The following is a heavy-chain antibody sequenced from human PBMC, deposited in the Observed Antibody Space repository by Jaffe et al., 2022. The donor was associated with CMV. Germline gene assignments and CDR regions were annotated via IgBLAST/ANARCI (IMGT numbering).Heavy chain of an antibody. CDR2: INAGNGNT. Sequence: QVQLVQSGAEVKKPGASVKVSCKASGYTFTSYAMHWVRQAPGQRLEWMGWINAGNGNTKYSQKFQGRVTITRDTSASTAYMELSSLRSEDTAVYYCAGYSGSYSLPYYYYYMDVWGKGTTVTVSS. CDR1: GYTFTSYA. J-gene: IGHJ6*03. D-gene: IGHD1-26*01. CDR3: AGYSGSYSLPYYYYYMDV. V-gene: IGHV1-3*01.